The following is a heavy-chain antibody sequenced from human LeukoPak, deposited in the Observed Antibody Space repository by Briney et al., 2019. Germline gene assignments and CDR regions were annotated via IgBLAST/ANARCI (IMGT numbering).Heavy chain of an antibody. CDR3: ARDRGYSYY. Sequence: GGSLRLSCPASGFTFISYWMSWVRPAQGRGLERVANIKQDGSEKYYVDSVKGRFTISRDNAKNSLYLQMNSLRAEDTAVYYCARDRGYSYYWGQGTLVTVSS. CDR2: IKQDGSEK. D-gene: IGHD5-18*01. J-gene: IGHJ4*02. V-gene: IGHV3-7*01. CDR1: GFTFISYW.